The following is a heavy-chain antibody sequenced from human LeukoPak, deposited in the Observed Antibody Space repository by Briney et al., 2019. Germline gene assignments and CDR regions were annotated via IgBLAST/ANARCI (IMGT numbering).Heavy chain of an antibody. CDR2: IYYSGST. Sequence: PSETLSLTCTVSGGSMSSYYWSWIRQPSGKGLEWIGYIYYSGSTNYNPSLKSRVTISVDTSKNQFSLKLSSVTAADTAVYYCSSAADNYYYMDVWGKGTTVTVSS. CDR1: GGSMSSYY. CDR3: SSAADNYYYMDV. J-gene: IGHJ6*03. V-gene: IGHV4-59*01. D-gene: IGHD6-13*01.